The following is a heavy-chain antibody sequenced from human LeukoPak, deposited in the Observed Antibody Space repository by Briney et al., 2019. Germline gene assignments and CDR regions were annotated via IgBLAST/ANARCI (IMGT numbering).Heavy chain of an antibody. V-gene: IGHV4-34*01. J-gene: IGHJ2*01. D-gene: IGHD6-19*01. CDR3: ARLRHSHGWQDWYFDL. CDR2: INHSGST. CDR1: GGSFSGYY. Sequence: SETLSLTCAVYGGSFSGYYWSWIRQPPGKGLEWIGEINHSGSTDYNPSLKSRTTISVETSKNQFSLTLNDATSPLTAAYYFARLRHSHGWQDWYFDLWGRDTLVTVSS.